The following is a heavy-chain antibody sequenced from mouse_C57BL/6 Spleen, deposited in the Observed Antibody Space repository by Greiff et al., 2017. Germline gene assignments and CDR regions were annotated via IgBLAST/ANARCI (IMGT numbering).Heavy chain of an antibody. CDR3: ARGHYYGSSPYWYFDV. D-gene: IGHD1-1*01. Sequence: EVQLQQSGPELVKPGASVKISCKASGYSFTDYNMNWVKQSNGKSLEWIGVINPNYGTTSYNQKFKGKATLTVDQSSSTAYMQLNSLTSEDSAVYYCARGHYYGSSPYWYFDVWGTGTTVTVSS. CDR1: GYSFTDYN. V-gene: IGHV1-39*01. CDR2: INPNYGTT. J-gene: IGHJ1*03.